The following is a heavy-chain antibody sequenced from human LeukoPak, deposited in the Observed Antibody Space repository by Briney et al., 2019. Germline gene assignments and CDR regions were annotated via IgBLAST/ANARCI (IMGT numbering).Heavy chain of an antibody. CDR3: ARYGIAAAGNDGAFDI. CDR2: IYPGDSDT. V-gene: IGHV5-51*01. J-gene: IGHJ3*02. D-gene: IGHD6-13*01. CDR1: GYSFTSYW. Sequence: GESLKISCKGSGYSFTSYWIGWVRQMPGKGLEWMGIIYPGDSDTRYSPSSQGQVTISVDKSISTAYLQWSSLKASDTAMYYCARYGIAAAGNDGAFDIWGQGTMVTVSS.